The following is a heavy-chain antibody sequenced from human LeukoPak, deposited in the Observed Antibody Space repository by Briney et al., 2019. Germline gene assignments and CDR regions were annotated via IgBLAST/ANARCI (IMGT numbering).Heavy chain of an antibody. CDR1: GFTFDDYA. Sequence: GRSLRLSCAASGFTFDDYAMHWVRQAPGRGLEWVSGISWSSGTIDYADSVRGRFTISRDNAKNSLYLQMNSLRAEDTAVYYCARGRITMVRGVIYHFPYYFDYWGQGTLVTVSS. D-gene: IGHD3-10*01. J-gene: IGHJ4*02. CDR3: ARGRITMVRGVIYHFPYYFDY. CDR2: ISWSSGTI. V-gene: IGHV3-9*01.